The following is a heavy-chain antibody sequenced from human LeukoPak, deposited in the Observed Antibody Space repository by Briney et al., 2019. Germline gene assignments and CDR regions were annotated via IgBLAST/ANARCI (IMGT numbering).Heavy chain of an antibody. CDR3: ARVSGWYLYYYYYYMDV. Sequence: ASVKVSCKASGYTFTAYYVHWVRQAPGQGLEWMGWIKPNSGDTNYAQKFQGRVTMTRDTSISTAYMELTRLRYDDTAVYYCARVSGWYLYYYYYYMDVWGKGTTVTVSS. CDR1: GYTFTAYY. V-gene: IGHV1-2*02. D-gene: IGHD6-19*01. CDR2: IKPNSGDT. J-gene: IGHJ6*03.